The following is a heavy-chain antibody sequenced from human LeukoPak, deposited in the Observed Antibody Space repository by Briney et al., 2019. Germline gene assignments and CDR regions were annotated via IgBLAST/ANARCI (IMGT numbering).Heavy chain of an antibody. CDR3: ARGSFDYFDY. Sequence: SETLSLTCTVSGGSISSGGYYWSWIRQHPGKGLEWVGYIYYSGSTYYNPSLKSRVTISVDTSKNQFSLKLSSVTAADTAVYYCARGSFDYFDYWGQGTLVTVSS. CDR2: IYYSGST. J-gene: IGHJ4*02. CDR1: GGSISSGGYY. V-gene: IGHV4-31*03.